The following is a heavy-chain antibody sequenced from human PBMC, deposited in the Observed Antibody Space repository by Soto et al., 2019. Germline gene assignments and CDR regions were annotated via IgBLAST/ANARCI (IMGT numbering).Heavy chain of an antibody. J-gene: IGHJ3*02. CDR1: GGTFSSYD. Sequence: SVKGSCKASGGTFSSYDISWERQAPGQGLEWMGGIIPIFGTANYAQKFEGRVTITADESTSTAYMELSSLRSEDTAVYYCARAGVGATRHDAFDIWGQGTIVTVTS. CDR3: ARAGVGATRHDAFDI. D-gene: IGHD1-26*01. CDR2: IIPIFGTA. V-gene: IGHV1-69*13.